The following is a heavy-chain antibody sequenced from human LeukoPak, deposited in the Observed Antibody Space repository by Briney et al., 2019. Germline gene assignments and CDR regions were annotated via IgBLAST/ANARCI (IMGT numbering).Heavy chain of an antibody. V-gene: IGHV4-30-4*01. J-gene: IGHJ2*01. D-gene: IGHD3-22*01. CDR2: IYYSGST. CDR3: ARGLNYYDSSGYYGPYWYFDL. Sequence: SQTLSLTCTVSGGSISSGDYYWRWIRQPPGKGLEWNGYIYYSGSTYYNPSLKSRVTISVDTSKNQFFLKLSSVTAADTAVYYCARGLNYYDSSGYYGPYWYFDLWGRGTLVTVSS. CDR1: GGSISSGDYY.